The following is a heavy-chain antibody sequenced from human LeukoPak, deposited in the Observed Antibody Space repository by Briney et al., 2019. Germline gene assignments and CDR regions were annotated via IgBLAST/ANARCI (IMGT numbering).Heavy chain of an antibody. CDR1: GYTFTSDA. CDR3: ARGSYGSGSYYYL. V-gene: IGHV1-8*02. CDR2: MNPNSGNG. D-gene: IGHD3-10*01. J-gene: IGHJ5*02. Sequence: ASVKVSCTASGYTFTSDAMHWVRQATGQGLEWMGWMNPNSGNGGHAQKFQGRVTMARNTSISTAYMELNSLRSEDTAVYYCARGSYGSGSYYYLWGQGTLVTVSS.